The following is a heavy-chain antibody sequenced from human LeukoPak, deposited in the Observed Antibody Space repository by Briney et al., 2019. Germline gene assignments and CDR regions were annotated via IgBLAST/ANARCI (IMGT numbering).Heavy chain of an antibody. J-gene: IGHJ4*02. Sequence: KTSETLSLTCTVSGGSISSSSYYWGWIRQPPGKGLEWIGSIYYSGSTYYNPSLKSRVTISVDTSKNQFSLKLSSVTAADTAVYYCARHPFPTGSLWYWGQGTLVTVSS. CDR2: IYYSGST. CDR1: GGSISSSSYY. D-gene: IGHD2-8*02. V-gene: IGHV4-39*01. CDR3: ARHPFPTGSLWY.